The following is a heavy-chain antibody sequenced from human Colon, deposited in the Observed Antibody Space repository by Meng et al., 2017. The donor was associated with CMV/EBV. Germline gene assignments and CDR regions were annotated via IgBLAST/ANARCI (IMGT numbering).Heavy chain of an antibody. Sequence: SFSGYYWSWFRQPPGKGLEWIGAINHSGSTNSHPSLKSRGTISVDKSKTQFSLKLSSVTAADTAVYYCARRGGVRFLEWLPHQFDYWGQGTLVTVSS. V-gene: IGHV4-34*01. CDR2: INHSGST. D-gene: IGHD3-3*01. CDR1: SFSGYY. CDR3: ARRGGVRFLEWLPHQFDY. J-gene: IGHJ4*02.